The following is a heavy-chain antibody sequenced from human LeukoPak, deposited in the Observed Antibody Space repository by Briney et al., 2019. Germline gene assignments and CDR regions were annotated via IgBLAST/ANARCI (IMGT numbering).Heavy chain of an antibody. CDR3: ASRYCSSTSCYSAY. CDR1: GFTLSSYE. Sequence: GGSLRLSCAASGFTLSSYEMNWVPQAPGKGLEWLSYISSSGTTRYYADSVKGRFTISRDNAKNSLYLQMNSLRAEDTAVYYCASRYCSSTSCYSAYWGQGTLVTVSS. J-gene: IGHJ4*02. V-gene: IGHV3-48*03. D-gene: IGHD2-2*01. CDR2: ISSSGTTR.